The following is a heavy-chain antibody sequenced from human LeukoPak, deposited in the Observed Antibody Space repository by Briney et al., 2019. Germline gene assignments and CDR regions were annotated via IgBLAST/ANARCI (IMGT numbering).Heavy chain of an antibody. V-gene: IGHV3-30*18. Sequence: GGSLRLSCAASGFTFSSYGMHWVRQAPGKGLEWVAVISYDGSNKYYADSVKGRFTISRDNSKNTLYLQMNSLRAEDTAVYYCAKELTRPNRPVAGLNYWGQGTLVTVSS. CDR3: AKELTRPNRPVAGLNY. J-gene: IGHJ4*02. CDR1: GFTFSSYG. CDR2: ISYDGSNK. D-gene: IGHD6-19*01.